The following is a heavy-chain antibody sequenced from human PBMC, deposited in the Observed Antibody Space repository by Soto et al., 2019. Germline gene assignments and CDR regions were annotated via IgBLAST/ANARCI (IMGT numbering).Heavy chain of an antibody. Sequence: SETLSLTCTVFGGSVTNSSYYWGWIRQSPGKGLEWIGSVYYRGRSYSKSSVKSRVTISVDTSKNRFSLSLNSVTASDAAVYFCVSQRTTVPTQAYFDYWGPGALVTVSS. D-gene: IGHD4-17*01. CDR3: VSQRTTVPTQAYFDY. CDR2: VYYRGRS. J-gene: IGHJ4*02. CDR1: GGSVTNSSYY. V-gene: IGHV4-39*01.